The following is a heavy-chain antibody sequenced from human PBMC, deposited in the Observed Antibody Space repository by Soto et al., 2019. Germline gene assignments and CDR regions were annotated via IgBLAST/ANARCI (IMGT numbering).Heavy chain of an antibody. D-gene: IGHD3-10*01. J-gene: IGHJ6*02. CDR2: LYSTGTT. CDR1: GDSISGHY. CDR3: AREKDYYFSALDV. V-gene: IGHV4-4*07. Sequence: SETLSLTCTVSGDSISGHYWTWIRQSAGKGLEWIGRLYSTGTTDYNPSLGSRVSMSVDTSKNQFSLNLRSVTAAVTSVYYFAREKDYYFSALDVWGQGTMVIVSS.